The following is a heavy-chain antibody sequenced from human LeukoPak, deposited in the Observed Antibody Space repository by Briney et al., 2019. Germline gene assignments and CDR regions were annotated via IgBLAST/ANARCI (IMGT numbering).Heavy chain of an antibody. J-gene: IGHJ4*02. Sequence: EASVKVSCKASGGTFSSYAISWVRQAPGQGLEWMGGIIPIFGTANYAQKFQGRVTITADESTSTAYMELSSLRSEDTAVYYCARGQTDSSSWCPDYWGQGTLVTVSS. D-gene: IGHD6-13*01. CDR1: GGTFSSYA. CDR2: IIPIFGTA. V-gene: IGHV1-69*01. CDR3: ARGQTDSSSWCPDY.